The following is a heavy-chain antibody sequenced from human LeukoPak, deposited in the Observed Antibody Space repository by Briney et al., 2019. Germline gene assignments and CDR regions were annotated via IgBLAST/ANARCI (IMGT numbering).Heavy chain of an antibody. D-gene: IGHD6-13*01. V-gene: IGHV1-18*01. CDR2: ISAYNGNT. CDR3: ARDSSSWYFIVHYYYYMDV. CDR1: GYTFTSYG. Sequence: ASVKVSCKASGYTFTSYGISWVRQAPGHGLEWMGWISAYNGNTNYAQKLQGRVTMTTDTSTSTAYMELRSLRSDDTAVYYCARDSSSWYFIVHYYYYMDVWGKGTTVTVSS. J-gene: IGHJ6*03.